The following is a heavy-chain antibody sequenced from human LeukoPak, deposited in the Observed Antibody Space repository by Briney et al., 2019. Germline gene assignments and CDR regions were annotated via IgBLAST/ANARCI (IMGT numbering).Heavy chain of an antibody. CDR3: AKDQKGSWYALFDP. Sequence: GGSLRLSRAASGFTFSSYAMSWVRQAPGKGLGWVSAISGSGGSTYYADSVKGRFTISRDNSKNTLYLQMNSLRAEDTAVYYCAKDQKGSWYALFDPWGQGTLVTVSS. CDR1: GFTFSSYA. V-gene: IGHV3-23*01. D-gene: IGHD6-13*01. CDR2: ISGSGGST. J-gene: IGHJ5*02.